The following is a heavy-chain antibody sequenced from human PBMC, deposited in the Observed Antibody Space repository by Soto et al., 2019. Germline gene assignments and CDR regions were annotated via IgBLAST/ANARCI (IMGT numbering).Heavy chain of an antibody. CDR1: GYTFTSYG. D-gene: IGHD2-21*02. CDR3: ARSIVVVTAADY. CDR2: INAYNGNT. V-gene: IGHV1-18*01. Sequence: ASVKVSCKASGYTFTSYGISWVRQAPGQGLEWMGWINAYNGNTNYAQKLQGRVTMTRDTSASTAYMELSSLRSEDTAVYYCARSIVVVTAADYWGQGTLVTVSS. J-gene: IGHJ4*02.